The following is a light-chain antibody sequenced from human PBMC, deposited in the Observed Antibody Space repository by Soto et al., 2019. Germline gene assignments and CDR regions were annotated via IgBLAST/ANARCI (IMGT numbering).Light chain of an antibody. Sequence: QSALTQPASVSGSAGQSITISCSGTMRDVGAYNLVSWYQQHPGTAPKLINYEDRNRPSGISSLFSGSRSGNTASLTISGLPHDDEGDYYGSAYTARSTLVFGGGTKLTVL. CDR1: MRDVGAYNL. CDR2: EDR. V-gene: IGLV2-14*01. J-gene: IGLJ3*02. CDR3: SAYTARSTLV.